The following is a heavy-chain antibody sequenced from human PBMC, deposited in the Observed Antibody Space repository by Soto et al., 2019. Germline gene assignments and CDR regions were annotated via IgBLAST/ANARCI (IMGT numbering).Heavy chain of an antibody. J-gene: IGHJ4*02. V-gene: IGHV4-30-4*01. CDR3: ARDLPNWNFDY. Sequence: SETLSLTCTVSGGSISSGDYYWSWIRQPPGKGLEWIGYIYYSGSTYYNPSLKSRVTISVDTSKNQFSLKLSSVTAADTAVYYCARDLPNWNFDYWGRGTLVTVSS. CDR2: IYYSGST. D-gene: IGHD1-1*01. CDR1: GGSISSGDYY.